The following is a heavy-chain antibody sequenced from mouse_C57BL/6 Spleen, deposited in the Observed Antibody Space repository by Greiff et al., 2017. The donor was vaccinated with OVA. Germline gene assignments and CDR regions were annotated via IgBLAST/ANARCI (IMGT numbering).Heavy chain of an antibody. CDR3: ARFYGNYEWYFDV. V-gene: IGHV5-17*01. J-gene: IGHJ1*03. D-gene: IGHD2-1*01. CDR2: ISSGSSTI. Sequence: EVQGVESGGGLVKPGGSLKLSCAASGFTFSDYGMHWVRQAPEKGLEWVAYISSGSSTIYYADTVKGRFTISRDNAKNTLFLQMTSLRSEDTAMYYCARFYGNYEWYFDVWGTGTTVTVSS. CDR1: GFTFSDYG.